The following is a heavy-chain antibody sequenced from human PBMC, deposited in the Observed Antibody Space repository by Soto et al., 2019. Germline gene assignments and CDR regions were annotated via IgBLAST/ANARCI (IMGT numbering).Heavy chain of an antibody. CDR2: ISAYNGNT. D-gene: IGHD6-6*01. V-gene: IGHV1-18*01. CDR1: GYTFTSYG. Sequence: ASVKVSCKASGYTFTSYGISWARQAPGQGLEWMGWISAYNGNTNYAQKLQGRVTMTTDTSTSTAYMELRSLRSDDTAVYYCARAPSPTQLVKSPFDYWGQGTLVTVSS. CDR3: ARAPSPTQLVKSPFDY. J-gene: IGHJ4*02.